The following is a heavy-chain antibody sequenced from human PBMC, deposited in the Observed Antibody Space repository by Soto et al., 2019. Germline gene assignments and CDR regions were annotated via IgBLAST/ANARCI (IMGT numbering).Heavy chain of an antibody. D-gene: IGHD6-19*01. CDR2: INWNGGST. Sequence: PGGSLRLSCAASGFTFDDYGMSWVRQAPGKGLEWVSGINWNGGSTGYADSVKGRFTISRDNAKNSLYLQMNSLRAEDTALYYCARLYSSGWYGPGSYWGQGTLVTVSS. J-gene: IGHJ4*02. CDR1: GFTFDDYG. CDR3: ARLYSSGWYGPGSY. V-gene: IGHV3-20*04.